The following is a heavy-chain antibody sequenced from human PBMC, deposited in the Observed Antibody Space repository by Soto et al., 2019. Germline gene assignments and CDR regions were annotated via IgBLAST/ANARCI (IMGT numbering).Heavy chain of an antibody. CDR2: IYYSGST. Sequence: QVQLQESGPGLVKPSETLSLTCTVSGGSISSYYWSWIRQPPGKGLEWIGYIYYSGSTNYNPSLKSRVTISVDTSKNQFSLKLSSVTAADTAVYDCATRIRGGGFDPWGQGTLVTVS. CDR1: GGSISSYY. V-gene: IGHV4-59*01. D-gene: IGHD3-16*01. CDR3: ATRIRGGGFDP. J-gene: IGHJ5*02.